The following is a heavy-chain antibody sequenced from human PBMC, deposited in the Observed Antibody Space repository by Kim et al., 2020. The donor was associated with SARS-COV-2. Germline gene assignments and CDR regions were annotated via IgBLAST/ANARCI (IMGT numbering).Heavy chain of an antibody. CDR2: YYSGST. CDR3: ARDPDY. V-gene: IGHV4-31*02. J-gene: IGHJ4*02. Sequence: YYSGSTCYNPSLKSRVTISVDTSKNQVSLKLSSVTAADTAVYYCARDPDYWGQGTLVTVSS.